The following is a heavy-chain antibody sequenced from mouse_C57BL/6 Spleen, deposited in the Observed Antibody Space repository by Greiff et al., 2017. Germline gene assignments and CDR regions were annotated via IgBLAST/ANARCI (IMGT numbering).Heavy chain of an antibody. Sequence: QVQLKESGAELARPGASVKMSCKASGYTFTSYTMHWVKQRPGQGLEWIGYINPSSGYTKYNQKFKDKATLTADKSSSTAYMQLSSLTSEDSAVYYCARDYGSSPGYFDVWGTGTTVTVSS. CDR1: GYTFTSYT. CDR3: ARDYGSSPGYFDV. D-gene: IGHD1-1*01. J-gene: IGHJ1*03. V-gene: IGHV1-4*01. CDR2: INPSSGYT.